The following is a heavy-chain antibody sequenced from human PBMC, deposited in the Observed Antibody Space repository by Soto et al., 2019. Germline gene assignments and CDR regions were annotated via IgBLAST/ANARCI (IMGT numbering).Heavy chain of an antibody. CDR1: GFTFSSYS. CDR2: ISGSAGTT. CDR3: AKEWSSGMDV. J-gene: IGHJ6*02. D-gene: IGHD2-15*01. Sequence: LRLSCSGSGFTFSSYSISWVRQAPGKGLEWVSSISGSAGTTYYADSVKGHFTISRDNSKSTLYLQMNSLRAEDTAVYYCAKEWSSGMDVWGQGTTVTVSS. V-gene: IGHV3-23*01.